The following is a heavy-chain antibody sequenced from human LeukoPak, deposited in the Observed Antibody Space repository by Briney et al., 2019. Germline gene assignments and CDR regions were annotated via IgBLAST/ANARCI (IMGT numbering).Heavy chain of an antibody. Sequence: PSETLSLTCTVSGGSISSYYWSWIRQPPGKGLEWIGYIYYSGSTNYNPSLKSRVTISVDTSRNQFSLKLSSVTAADTAVYYCARDGVDCSGGSCYYFDYWGQGTLVTVSS. J-gene: IGHJ4*02. CDR3: ARDGVDCSGGSCYYFDY. V-gene: IGHV4-59*12. CDR2: IYYSGST. CDR1: GGSISSYY. D-gene: IGHD2-15*01.